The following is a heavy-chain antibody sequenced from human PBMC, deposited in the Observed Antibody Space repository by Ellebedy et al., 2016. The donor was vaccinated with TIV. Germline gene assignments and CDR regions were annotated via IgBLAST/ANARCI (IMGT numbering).Heavy chain of an antibody. V-gene: IGHV1-46*01. Sequence: AASVKVSCKASRYTFTRYYMHWVRQAPGQGLEWMGIINPSGGTTSYAQKFQGRVSMTRDTSTSTVYMELSSLRSEDTAVYYCVYGSGSYYNSAFDIWGQGTMVTVSS. J-gene: IGHJ3*02. D-gene: IGHD3-10*01. CDR1: RYTFTRYY. CDR3: VYGSGSYYNSAFDI. CDR2: INPSGGTT.